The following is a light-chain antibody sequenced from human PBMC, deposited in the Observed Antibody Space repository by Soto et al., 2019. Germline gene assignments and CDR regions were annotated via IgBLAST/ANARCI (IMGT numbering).Light chain of an antibody. V-gene: IGKV1-39*01. CDR2: AAS. J-gene: IGKJ4*01. CDR1: QSISSY. Sequence: DIQMTQSPSSLSASVGDRVTITCRASQSISSYLNWYQQKPGKAPKLLIYAASSLQSGVPSRFSGSGSGTDFTLTISSLQPEDFATYYCQHSYSTPPSLTFGGGTKVEIK. CDR3: QHSYSTPPSLT.